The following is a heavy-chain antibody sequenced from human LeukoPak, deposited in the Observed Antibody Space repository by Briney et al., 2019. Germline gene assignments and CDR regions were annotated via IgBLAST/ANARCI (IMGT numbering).Heavy chain of an antibody. J-gene: IGHJ4*02. CDR1: GFIFSSYA. CDR3: AKSGYGDYTFGY. D-gene: IGHD4-17*01. Sequence: GGSLRLSCAASGFIFSSYAMHWVRQAPGKGLEWVAFIRFDGNNKYYADSVKGRFTISRDNSKNTLYLQMNSLRAEDTAVYYCAKSGYGDYTFGYWGQGTLVTVSS. CDR2: IRFDGNNK. V-gene: IGHV3-30*02.